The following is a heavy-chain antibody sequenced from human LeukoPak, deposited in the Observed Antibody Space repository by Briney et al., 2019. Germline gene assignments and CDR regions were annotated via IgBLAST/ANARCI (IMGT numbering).Heavy chain of an antibody. J-gene: IGHJ4*02. Sequence: GSGGSTNYADSVKGRFTMSRDNSKNTLYLQMNSLRAEDTAVYYCARNDRYSSRPNYYFDYWGQGTLVTVSS. CDR2: GSGGST. CDR3: ARNDRYSSRPNYYFDY. D-gene: IGHD6-13*01. V-gene: IGHV3-23*01.